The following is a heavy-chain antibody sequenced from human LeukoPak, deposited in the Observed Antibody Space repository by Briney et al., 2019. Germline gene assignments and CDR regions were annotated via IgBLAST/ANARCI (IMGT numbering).Heavy chain of an antibody. J-gene: IGHJ6*03. CDR3: ARDYGDYAWYGAVRYYYYYMDV. V-gene: IGHV4-61*02. CDR2: IYTSGST. Sequence: PSETLSLTCNVSGGSINSGSYYWRWIRQPAGKGLEWIVRIYTSGSTNYNPSLKSRVTISVDTSKNQFSLKLSSVTAADTAVYYCARDYGDYAWYGAVRYYYYYMDVWGKGTTVTVSS. CDR1: GGSINSGSYY. D-gene: IGHD4-17*01.